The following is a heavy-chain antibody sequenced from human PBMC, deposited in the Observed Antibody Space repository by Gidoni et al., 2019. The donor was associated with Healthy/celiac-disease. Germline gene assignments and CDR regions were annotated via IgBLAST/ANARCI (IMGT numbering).Heavy chain of an antibody. V-gene: IGHV4-39*07. J-gene: IGHJ4*02. CDR1: GGPMTPSGHY. Sequence: QLQLQESGPGLVQPSETLSLMCSVSGGPMTPSGHYWGWIRQPPGKGLEWIGSMYYSGSHYYSPSLESRVTISVDMSKSHFSRKLTSVTAADTAVYYCVRVSRDFGVLTIDWGQGTLVTVSS. D-gene: IGHD3-3*01. CDR2: MYYSGSH. CDR3: VRVSRDFGVLTID.